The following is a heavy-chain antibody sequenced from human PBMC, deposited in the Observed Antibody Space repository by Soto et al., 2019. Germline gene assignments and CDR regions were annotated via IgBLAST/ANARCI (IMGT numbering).Heavy chain of an antibody. V-gene: IGHV3-74*01. CDR3: TRGPRPISTGTGAY. CDR2: IYNDGTYS. J-gene: IGHJ4*02. D-gene: IGHD3-10*01. Sequence: PGGSLRLSCAVTGFFCSSYDMSWVRQAPGKGLVWISRIYNDGTYSDYADSVRGRFTISRDNVNDTLYLQMNNLRAEDSGLYYCTRGPRPISTGTGAYWGQGTQVTVSS. CDR1: GFFCSSYD.